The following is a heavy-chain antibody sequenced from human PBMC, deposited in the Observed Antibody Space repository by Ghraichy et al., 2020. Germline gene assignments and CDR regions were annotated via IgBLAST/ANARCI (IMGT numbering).Heavy chain of an antibody. CDR1: GFTFSSYA. V-gene: IGHV3-30-3*01. Sequence: GGSLRLSCAASGFTFSSYAMHWVRQAPGKGLEWVAVISYDGSNKYYADSVKGRFTISRDNSKNTLYLQMNSLRAEDTAVYYCARADVTRAFDIWGQGTMVTVSS. D-gene: IGHD2-21*02. CDR3: ARADVTRAFDI. J-gene: IGHJ3*02. CDR2: ISYDGSNK.